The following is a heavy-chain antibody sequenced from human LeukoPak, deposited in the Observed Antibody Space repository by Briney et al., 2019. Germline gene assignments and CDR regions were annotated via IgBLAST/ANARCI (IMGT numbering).Heavy chain of an antibody. Sequence: GGSLRLSCVPSGFTFSGYWMHWVRQGPEKGLELVSRIDNDGHGIIYADSVKGRFTTSRDNVKNTLYLQMNSLRVEDTAVYYCAAGGGWDPSFGVVTHIDAWGRGTTV. CDR2: IDNDGHGI. J-gene: IGHJ6*03. D-gene: IGHD3-3*01. CDR1: GFTFSGYW. V-gene: IGHV3-74*01. CDR3: AAGGGWDPSFGVVTHIDA.